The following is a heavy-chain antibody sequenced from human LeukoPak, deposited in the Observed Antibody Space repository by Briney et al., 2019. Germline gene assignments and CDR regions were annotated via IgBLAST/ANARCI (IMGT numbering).Heavy chain of an antibody. V-gene: IGHV4-61*02. Sequence: SETLSLTCTVSGGSISSGSYYWSWIRQPAGKGLEWIGRIYTSGSTNYNPSLKSRVTISVDTSKNQFSLKLSSVTAADTAVYYCARDPEGGAFDIWGQGTMVTVSS. CDR3: ARDPEGGAFDI. D-gene: IGHD3-16*01. CDR1: GGSISSGSYY. CDR2: IYTSGST. J-gene: IGHJ3*02.